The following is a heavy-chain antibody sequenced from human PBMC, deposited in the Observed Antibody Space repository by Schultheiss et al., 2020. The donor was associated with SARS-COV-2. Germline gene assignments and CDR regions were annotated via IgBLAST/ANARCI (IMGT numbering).Heavy chain of an antibody. J-gene: IGHJ5*02. CDR3: ARDGLNWFDP. V-gene: IGHV3-30*04. D-gene: IGHD3-10*01. CDR1: GFTFSSYA. Sequence: GGSLRLSCAASGFTFSSYAMHWVRQAPGKGLEWVAVISYDGSNKYYADSVKGRFTISRDNSKNTLYLQMNSLRAEDTAVYYCARDGLNWFDPWGQGTLVTVSS. CDR2: ISYDGSNK.